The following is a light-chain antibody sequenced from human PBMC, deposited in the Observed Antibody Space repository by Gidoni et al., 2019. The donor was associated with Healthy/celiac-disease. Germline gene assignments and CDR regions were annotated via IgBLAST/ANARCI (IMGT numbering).Light chain of an antibody. V-gene: IGKV1-5*03. CDR1: QSISSW. Sequence: DIQMTQSPSTLSASVGDRVTITCRASQSISSWLAWYQQKPGKAPKLLIYKASTLGSGVPSTFSGSGSGTEFTLTISSLQPDDFATYYCQQYKSYPCSFGQGTKLEIK. CDR3: QQYKSYPCS. J-gene: IGKJ2*04. CDR2: KAS.